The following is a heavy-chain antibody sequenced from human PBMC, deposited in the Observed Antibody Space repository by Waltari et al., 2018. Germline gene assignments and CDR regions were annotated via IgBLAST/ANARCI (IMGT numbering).Heavy chain of an antibody. D-gene: IGHD1-26*01. Sequence: QVQLVQSGAEVKKPGASVKVSCKASGYTFTSYYMHWVRQAPGQGLEWMGIINPSGGSTSYAQKFQGRVTMTRDTSTSTGYMELSSLRSEDTAVYYCARAGGIVGAYNWFDPWGQGTLVTVSS. V-gene: IGHV1-46*01. J-gene: IGHJ5*02. CDR3: ARAGGIVGAYNWFDP. CDR1: GYTFTSYY. CDR2: INPSGGST.